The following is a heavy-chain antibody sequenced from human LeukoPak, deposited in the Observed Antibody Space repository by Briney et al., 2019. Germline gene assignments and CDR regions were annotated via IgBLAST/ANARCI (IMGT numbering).Heavy chain of an antibody. CDR1: GYSISSGYY. CDR3: ARSSGDFDH. J-gene: IGHJ4*02. Sequence: SETLSLTCTVSGYSISSGYYWGWIRQPPGKGLEWIGSIYHSGSTYYNPSLKSRVTISVDTSKNQFSLKLSSVTAADTAVYYCARSSGDFDHWGQGTLVTVSS. D-gene: IGHD6-6*01. V-gene: IGHV4-38-2*02. CDR2: IYHSGST.